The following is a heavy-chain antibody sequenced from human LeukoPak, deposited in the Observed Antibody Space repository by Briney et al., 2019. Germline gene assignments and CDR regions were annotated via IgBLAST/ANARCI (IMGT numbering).Heavy chain of an antibody. V-gene: IGHV1-2*02. Sequence: GSSVKVSCKASGGTFSSYAISWVRQAPGQGLEWMGWINSYSGGTNYAQKFQGRVTLTRDTSLGTAYMELSRLRSDDTAVYYCARQGEAASFDYWGQGTLVTVSS. CDR2: INSYSGGT. D-gene: IGHD6-13*01. J-gene: IGHJ4*02. CDR1: GGTFSSYA. CDR3: ARQGEAASFDY.